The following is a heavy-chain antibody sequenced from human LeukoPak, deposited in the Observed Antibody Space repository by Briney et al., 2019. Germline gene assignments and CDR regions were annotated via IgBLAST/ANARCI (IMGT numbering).Heavy chain of an antibody. V-gene: IGHV4-4*09. CDR3: ARAGSAAIPLVYYYYYYMDV. D-gene: IGHD2-2*02. CDR2: IYTSGST. J-gene: IGHJ6*03. Sequence: SETLSLTCTVSGGSISSYYWSWIRQPPGKGLEWIGYIYTSGSTNYNPSLKSRVTISVDTSKNQFSLKLSSVTAADTAVYYCARAGSAAIPLVYYYYYYMDVWGKGTTVTVSS. CDR1: GGSISSYY.